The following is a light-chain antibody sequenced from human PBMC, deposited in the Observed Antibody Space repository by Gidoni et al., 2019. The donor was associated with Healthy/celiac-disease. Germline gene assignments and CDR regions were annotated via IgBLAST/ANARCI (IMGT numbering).Light chain of an antibody. J-gene: IGLJ3*02. Sequence: QSVLTQPPSVSGAPRQRVTISCTGSSSNIGAGYDVHWYQQLPGTAPKLLIYGNSTRPSGVPDRFSGTKSGTSASLAITGLQAEDEADYYCQSYDSSLSGSVFGGGTKLTVL. CDR3: QSYDSSLSGSV. CDR1: SSNIGAGYD. CDR2: GNS. V-gene: IGLV1-40*01.